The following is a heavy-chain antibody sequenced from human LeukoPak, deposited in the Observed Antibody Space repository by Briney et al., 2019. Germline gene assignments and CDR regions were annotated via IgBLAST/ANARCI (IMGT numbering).Heavy chain of an antibody. CDR3: ARSIRGVVTVEYFQH. D-gene: IGHD3-10*01. CDR2: IYYSGST. V-gene: IGHV4-31*03. Sequence: SETLSLTCTVSGGSISSGGYYWSWISQHPGKGLEWIGYIYYSGSTYYNPSLKSRVTISVDTSKNQFSLKLSSVTAADTAVYYCARSIRGVVTVEYFQHWGQGTLVTVSS. CDR1: GGSISSGGYY. J-gene: IGHJ1*01.